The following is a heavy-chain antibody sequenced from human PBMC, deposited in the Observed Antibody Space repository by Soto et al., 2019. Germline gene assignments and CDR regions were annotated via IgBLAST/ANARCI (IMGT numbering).Heavy chain of an antibody. CDR2: ISWNSVSI. J-gene: IGHJ6*02. D-gene: IGHD3-10*01. CDR3: AKDMENGYNPYYYYGMDV. CDR1: GFNFNDYG. Sequence: GRSLRLSCAASGFNFNDYGMHWVRQAPGKGLEWVSSISWNSVSIGYADSVKGRFTISRDNAKNSLYLQMNSLRAEDTALYYCAKDMENGYNPYYYYGMDVWGQGTTVTVSS. V-gene: IGHV3-9*01.